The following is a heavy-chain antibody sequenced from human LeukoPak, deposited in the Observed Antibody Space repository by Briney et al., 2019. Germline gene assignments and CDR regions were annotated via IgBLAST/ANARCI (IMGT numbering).Heavy chain of an antibody. CDR2: IIPIFGTA. CDR3: ARDLEVRGVIGSHLFDY. J-gene: IGHJ4*02. CDR1: GGTFSSYA. D-gene: IGHD3-10*01. Sequence: ASVKVSCKASGGTFSSYAISWVRQAPGQGLEWMGGIIPIFGTANYTQKFQGRVTITADESTSTAYMELSSLRSEDTAVYYCARDLEVRGVIGSHLFDYWGQGTLVTVSS. V-gene: IGHV1-69*13.